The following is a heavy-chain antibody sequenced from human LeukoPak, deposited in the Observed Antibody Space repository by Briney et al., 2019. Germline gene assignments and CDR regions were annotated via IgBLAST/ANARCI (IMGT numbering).Heavy chain of an antibody. CDR3: VAAAGRYYYYYYMDV. D-gene: IGHD6-13*01. V-gene: IGHV3-43D*04. CDR2: IIWYFVIT. Sequence: GGSLRLSCAASGFTFDDYAMHWVGQAQGKGLEGVSLIIWYFVITYYAYSVKRRFTISRDNSKNSLYLQMNSLRAEDTALYYCVAAAGRYYYYYYMDVWGKGTTVTVSS. CDR1: GFTFDDYA. J-gene: IGHJ6*03.